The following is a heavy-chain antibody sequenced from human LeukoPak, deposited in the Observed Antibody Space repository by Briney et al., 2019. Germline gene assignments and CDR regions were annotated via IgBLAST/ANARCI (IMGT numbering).Heavy chain of an antibody. CDR3: AKGLLWFGELLR. CDR1: GFTFSSYA. V-gene: IGHV3-23*01. CDR2: ISGSGGSS. Sequence: PGGSLGLSCAASGFTFSSYAMSWVRQAPGKGLEWVSAISGSGGSSYYADSVKGRFTISRDNSKNTLYLQMNSLRAEDTAVYYCAKGLLWFGELLRWGQGTLVTVSS. J-gene: IGHJ4*02. D-gene: IGHD3-10*01.